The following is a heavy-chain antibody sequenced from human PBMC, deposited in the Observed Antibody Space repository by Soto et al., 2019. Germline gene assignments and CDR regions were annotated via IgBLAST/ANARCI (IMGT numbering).Heavy chain of an antibody. Sequence: PSETLSLTCDLSGGSIDNSHSFWGWVRQPPGRGIEFLGSVYYSGGTYYNPSLRSRVTVSVDKSKNQVSLRVRSVTVAETAMYYRVRVVEAATRHTDFDSWGQGIVVT. D-gene: IGHD2-15*01. CDR3: VRVVEAATRHTDFDS. CDR2: VYYSGGT. V-gene: IGHV4-39*01. J-gene: IGHJ4*02. CDR1: GGSIDNSHSF.